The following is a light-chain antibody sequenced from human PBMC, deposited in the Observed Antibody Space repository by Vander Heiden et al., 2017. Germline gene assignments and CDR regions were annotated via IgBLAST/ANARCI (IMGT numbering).Light chain of an antibody. CDR1: QSMRNY. J-gene: IGKJ1*01. V-gene: IGKV1-39*01. CDR3: QQTYSIPWT. Sequence: IQMTQSPSSVSASVGDSVTITCRASQSMRNYLNWYQQKTGKAPKLLIYGGSSLESGVPPRFSGSGSGTDFTLTIGSLQPEDFATYYCQQTYSIPWTFGQGTRVEVK. CDR2: GGS.